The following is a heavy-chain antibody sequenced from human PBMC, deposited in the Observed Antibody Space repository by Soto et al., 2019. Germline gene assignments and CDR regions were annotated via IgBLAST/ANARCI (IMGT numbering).Heavy chain of an antibody. CDR1: GFNFAKYA. CDR2: ISGGGSTA. CDR3: AKELAIALMVHAASVS. Sequence: GSLRLSCAASGFNFAKYAMNWVRQAPGQGLEWVSAISGGGSTAYYADSVKGRFTISRDNSRNTVHLQIDSLRVEDTAIYYCAKELAIALMVHAASVSWGQGIPITVAS. D-gene: IGHD2-8*01. J-gene: IGHJ5*02. V-gene: IGHV3-23*01.